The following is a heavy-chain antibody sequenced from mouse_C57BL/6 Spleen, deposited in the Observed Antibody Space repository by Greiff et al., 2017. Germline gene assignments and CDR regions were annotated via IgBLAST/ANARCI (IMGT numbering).Heavy chain of an antibody. Sequence: VQLQQSGAELVKPGASVKISCKASGYAFSSYWMNWVKQRPGKGLEWIGQIYPGDGDTNYNGKFKGKATLTADKSSSTAYMQLSSLTSEDSAVYFCARYDYAPYAMDYWGQGTSVTVSS. J-gene: IGHJ4*01. D-gene: IGHD2-4*01. V-gene: IGHV1-80*01. CDR3: ARYDYAPYAMDY. CDR1: GYAFSSYW. CDR2: IYPGDGDT.